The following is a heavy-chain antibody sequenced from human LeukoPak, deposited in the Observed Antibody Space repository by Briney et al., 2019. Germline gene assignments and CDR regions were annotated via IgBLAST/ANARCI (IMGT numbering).Heavy chain of an antibody. V-gene: IGHV6-1*01. CDR2: TYYRSKWYN. J-gene: IGHJ6*02. Sequence: SQTLSLTCAISGDSVCSNSAAWTWIRQSPSRGLEWLGRTYYRSKWYNDYAVSVKSRITINPDTSKNQFSLQLNSVTPEDTAVYYCARDGGASPSGLYYYGMDVWGQGTTVTVSS. CDR3: ARDGGASPSGLYYYGMDV. CDR1: GDSVCSNSAA. D-gene: IGHD4/OR15-4a*01.